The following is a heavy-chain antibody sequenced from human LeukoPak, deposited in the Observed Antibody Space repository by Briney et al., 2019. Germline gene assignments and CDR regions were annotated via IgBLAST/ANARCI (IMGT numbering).Heavy chain of an antibody. CDR2: INHSGST. CDR1: GGSFSGYY. Sequence: PSETLSLTCAVYGGSFSGYYWSWIRQPPGKGLEWIGEINHSGSTNYNPSLKSRVTISVDTSKNQFSLKLSSVTAADTAVYYCARVGLTTKRIVVVPAAKQGWFDPWGQGTLVTVSS. J-gene: IGHJ5*02. CDR3: ARVGLTTKRIVVVPAAKQGWFDP. V-gene: IGHV4-34*01. D-gene: IGHD2-2*01.